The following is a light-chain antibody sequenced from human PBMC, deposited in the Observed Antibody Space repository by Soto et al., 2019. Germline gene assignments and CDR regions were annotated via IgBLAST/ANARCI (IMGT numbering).Light chain of an antibody. CDR2: EVS. J-gene: IGLJ3*02. Sequence: QSALTQPASVSGSPGQSITISCTGTSSDVGGYNHVSWYQQNPGKAPKLLIYEVSNRPSGVSNRFSGSKSGNTASLTISGLQAEDEADYYCSSYTSSSTWVFGGGTKLTVL. V-gene: IGLV2-14*01. CDR3: SSYTSSSTWV. CDR1: SSDVGGYNH.